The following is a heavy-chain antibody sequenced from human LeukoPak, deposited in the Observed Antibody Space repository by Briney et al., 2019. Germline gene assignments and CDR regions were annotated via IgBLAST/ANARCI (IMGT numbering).Heavy chain of an antibody. CDR2: ISGSGGST. D-gene: IGHD3-3*01. CDR1: GFTFSSYA. J-gene: IGHJ4*02. Sequence: PGGSLRLSCAASGFTFSSYAMSWVRQAPGKGLEWVSAISGSGGSTYYADSVKGRFTISRDNSKNTLYLQMNSLRAEDTAVYYCAKAGPAETGQKTYQDYDFWSGYLGYYFDYWGQGTLVTVSS. V-gene: IGHV3-23*01. CDR3: AKAGPAETGQKTYQDYDFWSGYLGYYFDY.